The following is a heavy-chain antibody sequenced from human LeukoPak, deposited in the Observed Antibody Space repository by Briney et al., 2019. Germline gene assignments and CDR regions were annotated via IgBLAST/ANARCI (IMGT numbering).Heavy chain of an antibody. CDR3: ASVLDYYGSGSS. CDR1: GFTVNSNY. J-gene: IGHJ5*02. V-gene: IGHV3-66*01. Sequence: GGSLRLSCAASGFTVNSNYMSWVRQAPGKGLEWVSVIYSGGSAYYADSVKGRFTISRDNSKNTLYLQMNSLRAEDTAVYYCASVLDYYGSGSSWGQGTLVTVSS. D-gene: IGHD3-10*01. CDR2: IYSGGSA.